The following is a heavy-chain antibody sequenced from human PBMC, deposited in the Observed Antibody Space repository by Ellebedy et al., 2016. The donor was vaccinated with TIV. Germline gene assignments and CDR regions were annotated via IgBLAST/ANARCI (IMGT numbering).Heavy chain of an antibody. CDR3: ATGSGHSYGLDY. D-gene: IGHD5-18*01. Sequence: PSETLSLTCXVSGGSIRSSYLXXXXXXXWKVXXXXCRIYTSWSTNYNPSLNSRVTMSVDTSKNQFSLKLSSVTAAETAVYYCATGSGHSYGLDYWGQGTLVTVSS. CDR2: IYTSWST. V-gene: IGHV4-4*07. J-gene: IGHJ4*02. CDR1: GGSIRSSY.